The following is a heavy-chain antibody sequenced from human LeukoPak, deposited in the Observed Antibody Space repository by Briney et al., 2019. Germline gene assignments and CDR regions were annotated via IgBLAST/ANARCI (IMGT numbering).Heavy chain of an antibody. CDR2: INTSSLYI. D-gene: IGHD3-9*01. CDR1: GFTFRSYS. V-gene: IGHV3-21*04. CDR3: ARADYDILTGLDY. J-gene: IGHJ4*02. Sequence: GGSLRLSCAASGFTFRSYSMNWVRQAPGKGLEWVSSINTSSLYIYYADSVKGRFTISRDNSKNTLYLQMNSLRVEDTAVYYCARADYDILTGLDYWGQGTLVTVSS.